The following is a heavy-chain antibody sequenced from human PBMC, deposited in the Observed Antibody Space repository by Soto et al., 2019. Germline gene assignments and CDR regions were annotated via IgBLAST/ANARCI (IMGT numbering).Heavy chain of an antibody. D-gene: IGHD3-10*01. CDR2: INHSGST. V-gene: IGHV4-34*01. Sequence: SETLSLTCAVYGGSFSGYYWSWIRQPPGKGLEWIGEINHSGSTNYNPSLKSRVTISVDTSKNQFSLKLSSVTAADTAVYYCARGFRGGYYYGSGSYLNWFDPWGQGTLVTVSS. J-gene: IGHJ5*02. CDR3: ARGFRGGYYYGSGSYLNWFDP. CDR1: GGSFSGYY.